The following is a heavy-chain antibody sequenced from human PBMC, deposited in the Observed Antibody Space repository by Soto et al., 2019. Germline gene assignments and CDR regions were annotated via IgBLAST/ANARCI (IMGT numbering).Heavy chain of an antibody. J-gene: IGHJ4*02. V-gene: IGHV3-30*18. CDR1: GFTFRSPC. D-gene: IGHD3-22*01. Sequence: RGSLRLSCAPPGFTFRSPCMHWVRPAPGKGLEWVAVISNDGSNKYYADSVKGRFTISRDNSKNTLYLQMNSLRAEDTAVYYCAKEWVYDSSGWSFDYWGQGTLVTVSS. CDR3: AKEWVYDSSGWSFDY. CDR2: ISNDGSNK.